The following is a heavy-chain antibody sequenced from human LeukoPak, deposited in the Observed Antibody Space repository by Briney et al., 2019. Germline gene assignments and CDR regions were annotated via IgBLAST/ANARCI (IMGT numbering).Heavy chain of an antibody. J-gene: IGHJ5*02. D-gene: IGHD5-12*01. CDR1: GITFRSCT. V-gene: IGHV3-53*01. CDR2: VYSGGST. CDR3: ARAGYPSGWFDP. Sequence: GRSLRLSCAAYGITFRSCTMHWVRQAPGKGLEWVSVVYSGGSTYYADSVKGRFTISRDNSKNTLYLQMNSLRAEDTAVYYCARAGYPSGWFDPWGQGTLVTVSS.